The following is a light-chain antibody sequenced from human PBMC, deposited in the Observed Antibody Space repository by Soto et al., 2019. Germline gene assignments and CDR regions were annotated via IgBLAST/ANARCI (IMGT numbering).Light chain of an antibody. V-gene: IGKV3-11*01. Sequence: EIVLTQSPATLSLSPGERAALSCRASQSVSSYLAWYQQKPGQAPRLLIYDASKRAPGIPARFTGSGSGTDFTLTISILEPEDFAVYFCQQRSNWPSTFGGGTKVEI. CDR2: DAS. J-gene: IGKJ4*01. CDR3: QQRSNWPST. CDR1: QSVSSY.